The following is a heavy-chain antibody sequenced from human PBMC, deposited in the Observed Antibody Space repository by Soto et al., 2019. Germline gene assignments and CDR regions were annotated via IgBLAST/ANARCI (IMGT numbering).Heavy chain of an antibody. CDR3: ARQIPAANQVLYYYGMDV. D-gene: IGHD6-13*01. V-gene: IGHV5-51*01. CDR1: GYSFTSYW. J-gene: IGHJ6*02. CDR2: IYPGDSDM. Sequence: PGESLKISCKGSGYSFTSYWIGWVRQMPGKGLEWMGIIYPGDSDMRYSPSFQGQVTISADKSISTAYLQWSSLKASDTAMYYCARQIPAANQVLYYYGMDVWGQGTTVTVSS.